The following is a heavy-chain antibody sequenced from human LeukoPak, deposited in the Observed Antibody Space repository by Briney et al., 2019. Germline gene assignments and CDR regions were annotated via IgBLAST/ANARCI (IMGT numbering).Heavy chain of an antibody. J-gene: IGHJ6*02. D-gene: IGHD4-23*01. CDR3: ARCPVAKDYGMDV. Sequence: GGSLRLSCAASGFTFSSYAMHWVRQAPGKGLEWVAVISYDGSNKYYADSVKGRFTISRDNAKNSLYLQMNSLRAEDTAVYYCARCPVAKDYGMDVWGQGTTVTVS. V-gene: IGHV3-30*04. CDR1: GFTFSSYA. CDR2: ISYDGSNK.